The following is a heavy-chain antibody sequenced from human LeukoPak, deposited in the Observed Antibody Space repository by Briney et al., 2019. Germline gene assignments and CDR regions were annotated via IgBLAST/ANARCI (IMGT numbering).Heavy chain of an antibody. CDR2: IFTSGST. CDR3: ARGLHGYTYGYVPWELYYYMDV. V-gene: IGHV4-61*02. D-gene: IGHD5-18*01. J-gene: IGHJ6*03. Sequence: SETLSLTCNVSGGSISSGRYYWSWIRLPAGKGLEWIGRIFTSGSTNYNPSLKSRVTISLDTSKNQFSLKMSSVSAADTAVYYCARGLHGYTYGYVPWELYYYMDVWGKGTTVTISS. CDR1: GGSISSGRYY.